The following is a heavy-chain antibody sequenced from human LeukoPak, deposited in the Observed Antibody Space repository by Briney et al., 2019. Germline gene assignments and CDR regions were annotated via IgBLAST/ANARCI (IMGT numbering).Heavy chain of an antibody. Sequence: GGSLRLSCAASGFSFSSYAMSWVRQAPGKGLEWVSAISGSGGGTYYADSVKGRFTISRDNSKNTVYLQMNSLRADDTAVYYCAKESGDSSGCYSDYWGQGMLVTVSP. V-gene: IGHV3-23*01. CDR2: ISGSGGGT. CDR1: GFSFSSYA. D-gene: IGHD3-22*01. J-gene: IGHJ4*02. CDR3: AKESGDSSGCYSDY.